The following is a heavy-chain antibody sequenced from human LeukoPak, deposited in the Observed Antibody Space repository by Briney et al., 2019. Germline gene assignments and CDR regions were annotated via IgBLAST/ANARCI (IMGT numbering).Heavy chain of an antibody. Sequence: GGSLRLSCTASGFTFTNYPMAWVRQAPGKGLEWISSVSGGGDSTFYADSVKGRFTISRDNSKTTLFLHMNSLRVDDTAVYYCARYDLSSSWTRTGFEYWGQGTLVTVSS. V-gene: IGHV3-23*01. CDR2: VSGGGDST. D-gene: IGHD2-15*01. CDR3: ARYDLSSSWTRTGFEY. J-gene: IGHJ4*02. CDR1: GFTFTNYP.